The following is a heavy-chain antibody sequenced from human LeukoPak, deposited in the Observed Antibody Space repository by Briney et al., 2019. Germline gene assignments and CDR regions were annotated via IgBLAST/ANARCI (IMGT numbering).Heavy chain of an antibody. Sequence: SETLSLTCAVSGGSFSDNNWWSWVRQPPGRGLEWIGEIFHSGDTNYNPSLKSRVSMSVDKSKNHFSLQLNTVTAADTALYYCARGQGGNYYLNYFDYWGQGALVTVSS. CDR2: IFHSGDT. J-gene: IGHJ4*02. CDR3: ARGQGGNYYLNYFDY. V-gene: IGHV4-4*02. CDR1: GGSFSDNNW. D-gene: IGHD1-26*01.